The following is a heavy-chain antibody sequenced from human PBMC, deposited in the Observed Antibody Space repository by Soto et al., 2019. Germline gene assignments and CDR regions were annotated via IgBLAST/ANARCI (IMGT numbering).Heavy chain of an antibody. CDR1: GFTFSNAW. D-gene: IGHD3-3*01. Sequence: PGGSLRLSCAASGFTFSNAWMNWVRQAPGKELEWVGRIKSKTDGGTTDYAAPVKGRFTISRDDSKNTLYLQMNSLKTEDTAVYYCTTHTIFGVVINLYPGMDVWGQGTTVTVSS. CDR3: TTHTIFGVVINLYPGMDV. V-gene: IGHV3-15*07. CDR2: IKSKTDGGTT. J-gene: IGHJ6*02.